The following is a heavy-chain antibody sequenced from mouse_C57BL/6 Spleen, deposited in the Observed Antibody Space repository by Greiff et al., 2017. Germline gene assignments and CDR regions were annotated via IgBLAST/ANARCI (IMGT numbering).Heavy chain of an antibody. Sequence: VKLMESGAELVKPGASVKISCKASGYAFSSYWMNWVKQRPGKGLEWIGQIYPGDGDINYNGKFKGKATLTADKSSSTAYMQLSSLTSEDSAVYFCAREGDGYYPAWFAYWGQGTLVTVSA. V-gene: IGHV1-80*01. CDR1: GYAFSSYW. J-gene: IGHJ3*01. CDR2: IYPGDGDI. CDR3: AREGDGYYPAWFAY. D-gene: IGHD2-3*01.